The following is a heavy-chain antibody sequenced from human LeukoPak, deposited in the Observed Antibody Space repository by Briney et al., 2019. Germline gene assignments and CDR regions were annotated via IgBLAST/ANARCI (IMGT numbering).Heavy chain of an antibody. Sequence: SETLSLTCSVSGYSISSGYYWGWIRQPPGMGLEWIGNIYHSGSTYYNPSLKSRVTISLDTSKNQFSLKLSSVTAADTAVYYCARKDPGYSGYSDFDYWGQGTLVTVSS. CDR3: ARKDPGYSGYSDFDY. J-gene: IGHJ4*02. D-gene: IGHD5-12*01. V-gene: IGHV4-38-2*02. CDR1: GYSISSGYY. CDR2: IYHSGST.